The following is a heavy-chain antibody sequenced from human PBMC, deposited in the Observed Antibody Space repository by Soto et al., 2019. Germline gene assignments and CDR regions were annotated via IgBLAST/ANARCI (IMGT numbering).Heavy chain of an antibody. J-gene: IGHJ6*02. CDR2: IVVGSGNT. CDR3: AADPRGYGMDV. V-gene: IGHV1-58*01. CDR1: GFTFTSSA. Sequence: PGASGKVSCKASGFTFTSSAVQWVRQARGQRLEWIGWIVVGSGNTNYAQKFQERVTITRDMSTSTAYMELSSLRSEETAVYYCAADPRGYGMDVWGQGTTVTVSS.